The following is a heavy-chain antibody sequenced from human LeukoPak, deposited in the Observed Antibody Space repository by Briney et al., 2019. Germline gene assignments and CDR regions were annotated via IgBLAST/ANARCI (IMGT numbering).Heavy chain of an antibody. CDR3: ARLRGYFDY. CDR1: GYSISSGYD. CDR2: IYHSGST. Sequence: SETLSLTCAVSGYSISSGYDWGWIRQPPGKGLEWIGSIYHSGSTYYNPSLKSRVNISVDTSKNQFSVKLSSVTAADTAVYYCARLRGYFDYWGQGTLVTVSS. J-gene: IGHJ4*02. D-gene: IGHD1-26*01. V-gene: IGHV4-38-2*01.